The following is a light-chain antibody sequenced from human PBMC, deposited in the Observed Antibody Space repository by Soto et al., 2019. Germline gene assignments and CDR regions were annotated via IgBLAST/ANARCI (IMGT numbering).Light chain of an antibody. CDR3: QQFGGSPRT. J-gene: IGKJ1*01. CDR2: GAS. Sequence: EIVLTQSPGTLSLSPGERATLSCRASQSVSSSYLAWYQHKPGQAPRLLIYGASSRATGIPDRFSGSGSGTDFILTISRLEPEDFAVYYCQQFGGSPRTFGQGTKVEIK. V-gene: IGKV3-20*01. CDR1: QSVSSSY.